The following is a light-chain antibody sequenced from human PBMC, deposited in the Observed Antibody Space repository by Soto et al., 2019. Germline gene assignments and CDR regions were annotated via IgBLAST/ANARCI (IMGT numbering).Light chain of an antibody. CDR2: GAS. V-gene: IGKV3-20*01. CDR3: QQYDNSLWT. Sequence: EILLTQSPGTLSLSPGERASLSCRASQSIDGRQLVWFQQKPGQAPRLLIYGASRRASGIPDRFSGSGSGTDFTLTISRLETEDFAVYYGQQYDNSLWTFGQGTKVEIK. CDR1: QSIDGRQ. J-gene: IGKJ1*01.